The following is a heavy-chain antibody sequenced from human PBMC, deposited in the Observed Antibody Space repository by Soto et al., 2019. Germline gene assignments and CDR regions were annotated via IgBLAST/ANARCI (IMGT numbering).Heavy chain of an antibody. J-gene: IGHJ6*02. Sequence: ASVKVSCKASGYTFTSYAMHWVRQAPGQRLEWMGWINAGNGNTKYSQKFQGRVIITRDTSASTAYMELSSLRSEDTAVYYCARSFGSGSYRYGMDVWGQGTTVTVS. CDR1: GYTFTSYA. CDR3: ARSFGSGSYRYGMDV. V-gene: IGHV1-3*01. D-gene: IGHD3-10*01. CDR2: INAGNGNT.